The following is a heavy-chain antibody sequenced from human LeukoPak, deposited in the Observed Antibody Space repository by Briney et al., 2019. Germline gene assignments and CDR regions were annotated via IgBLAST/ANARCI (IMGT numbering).Heavy chain of an antibody. V-gene: IGHV3-33*01. CDR2: IWFDGSNK. D-gene: IGHD3-10*01. CDR3: ARVVSYYGSAYRLLDL. Sequence: PGGSLRLSCEASGFNFSTNGMHWVRQAAGKGLEWVALIWFDGSNKHYADSVKGRFTVSRDNSKNTMYLQMNSLRAEDTAVYYCARVVSYYGSAYRLLDLWGRGTLVTVSS. CDR1: GFNFSTNG. J-gene: IGHJ2*01.